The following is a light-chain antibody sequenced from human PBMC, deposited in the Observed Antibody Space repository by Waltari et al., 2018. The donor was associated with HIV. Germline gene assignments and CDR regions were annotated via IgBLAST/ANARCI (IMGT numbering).Light chain of an antibody. CDR1: SSDVGHYNL. CDR2: EVT. V-gene: IGLV2-14*01. Sequence: QSALTQPASVSGSPGQSITISCAGTSSDVGHYNLVSWYQQHPGKAPKLVVFEVTNRPSGLSSRFSRSKSDNTASLTISGLQAEDEADYYCCSYTTSDTWVFGGGTKLTVL. J-gene: IGLJ3*02. CDR3: CSYTTSDTWV.